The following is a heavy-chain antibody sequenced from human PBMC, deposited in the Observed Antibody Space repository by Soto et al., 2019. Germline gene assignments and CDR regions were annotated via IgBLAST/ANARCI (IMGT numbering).Heavy chain of an antibody. Sequence: QLQLQESGPGLVKPSETLSLTCTVSGGSISSSSYYWGWIRQPPGKGLEWIGSIYYSGSTFYNPSLKSRLTISVDTSKNQFSLRLSSVTAADTAVYYGATEETGPFGGAQVYWGQGTLVTVSS. D-gene: IGHD3-16*01. J-gene: IGHJ4*02. CDR3: ATEETGPFGGAQVY. CDR1: GGSISSSSYY. CDR2: IYYSGST. V-gene: IGHV4-39*01.